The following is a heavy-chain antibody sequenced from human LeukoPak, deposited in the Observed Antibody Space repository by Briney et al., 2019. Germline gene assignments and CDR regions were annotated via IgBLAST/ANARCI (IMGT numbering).Heavy chain of an antibody. D-gene: IGHD3-10*01. CDR1: GFTFSSYG. J-gene: IGHJ4*02. V-gene: IGHV3-64*01. Sequence: EGSLRLSCAASGFTFSSYGMHWVRQAPGKGLEYVSAISGHGGSTYYANSMKGRFTISRDNSKNTLYLQMGSLRAEDTAVYYCARASGDRGGYYDCWGQGTLVTVSS. CDR3: ARASGDRGGYYDC. CDR2: ISGHGGST.